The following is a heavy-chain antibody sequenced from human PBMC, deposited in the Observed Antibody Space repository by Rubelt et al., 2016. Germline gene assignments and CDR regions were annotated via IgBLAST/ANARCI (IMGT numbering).Heavy chain of an antibody. D-gene: IGHD3-3*01. CDR1: GYTFTSYD. CDR3: ARMVNDFWSGYHNWFDP. CDR2: MNPNSGNT. V-gene: IGHV1-8*01. J-gene: IGHJ5*02. Sequence: QVQLVQSGAEVKKPGASVKVSCKASGYTFTSYDINWVRQATGQGLEWMGWMNPNSGNTGYAQKFQGRVTMTRNTSISTADMELSSLRSEDTAVYYCARMVNDFWSGYHNWFDPWGQGTLVTVSS.